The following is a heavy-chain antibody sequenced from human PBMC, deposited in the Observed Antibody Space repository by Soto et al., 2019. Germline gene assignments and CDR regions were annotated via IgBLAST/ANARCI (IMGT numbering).Heavy chain of an antibody. CDR3: ASAPTTVVTPYYFDY. D-gene: IGHD4-17*01. CDR2: IYSGGST. Sequence: PGGSLRLSCAASGFTVSSNYMSWVRQAPGKGLEWVSVIYSGGSTYYADSVKGRFTISRDNSKNTLYLQMNSLRAEDTAVYYCASAPTTVVTPYYFDYWGQGTLVTVSS. J-gene: IGHJ4*02. V-gene: IGHV3-53*05. CDR1: GFTVSSNY.